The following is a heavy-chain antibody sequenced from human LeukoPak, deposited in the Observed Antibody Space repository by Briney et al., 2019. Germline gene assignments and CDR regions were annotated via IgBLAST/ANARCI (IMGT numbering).Heavy chain of an antibody. D-gene: IGHD2-15*01. CDR3: ARGRVVVVVAATDSGIDY. V-gene: IGHV4-31*03. J-gene: IGHJ4*02. CDR1: GGSISSGGYY. CDR2: IYYSGST. Sequence: PSETLSLTCTVSGGSISSGGYYWSWIRQHPGKGLEWIGSIYYSGSTYYNPSLRSRVTISVDTSKNQFSLKLSSVTAADTAVYYCARGRVVVVVAATDSGIDYWGQGTLVTVSS.